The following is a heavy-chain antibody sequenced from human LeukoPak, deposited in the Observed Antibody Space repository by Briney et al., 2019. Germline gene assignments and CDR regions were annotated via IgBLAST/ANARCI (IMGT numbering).Heavy chain of an antibody. CDR1: GYSLTDLS. V-gene: IGHV1-24*01. J-gene: IGHJ4*02. CDR2: FDPDDGET. D-gene: IGHD2-2*01. Sequence: ASVKVPCKVSGYSLTDLSMHWVRQAPGKGLEWMGGFDPDDGETPIFAQKFQGRVTMTEDTSTDTAYMELSSLRSEDTAVYYCATGTIYCSSCSDDYWGQGTLVTVSS. CDR3: ATGTIYCSSCSDDY.